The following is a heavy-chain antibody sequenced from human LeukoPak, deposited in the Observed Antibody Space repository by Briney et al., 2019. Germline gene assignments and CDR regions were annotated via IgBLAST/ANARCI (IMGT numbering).Heavy chain of an antibody. D-gene: IGHD5-12*01. CDR3: AKETGVRCYDYGDY. CDR1: GFTFSSYA. CDR2: ISGSGGST. J-gene: IGHJ4*02. V-gene: IGHV3-23*01. Sequence: GGSLRLSCAASGFTFSSYAMSWVRQAPGKGLEWVSGISGSGGSTYYADSVKGRFTISRDNSKNTLYLQINSLRAEDTAVYYCAKETGVRCYDYGDYWGQGTLVTVSS.